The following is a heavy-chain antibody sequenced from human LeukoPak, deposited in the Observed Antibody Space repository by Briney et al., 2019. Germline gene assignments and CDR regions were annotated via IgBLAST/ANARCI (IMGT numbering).Heavy chain of an antibody. CDR1: GFTFSTHA. V-gene: IGHV3-20*04. J-gene: IGHJ6*03. D-gene: IGHD4-17*01. CDR3: ARASYGDDNPLSYYYYMDV. CDR2: INWNGGST. Sequence: PGGSLRLSCAASGFTFSTHAMNWVRQAPGKGLEWVSGINWNGGSTGYADSVKGRFTLSRDNAKNSLYLQMNSLRAEDTALYYCARASYGDDNPLSYYYYMDVWGKGTTVTVSS.